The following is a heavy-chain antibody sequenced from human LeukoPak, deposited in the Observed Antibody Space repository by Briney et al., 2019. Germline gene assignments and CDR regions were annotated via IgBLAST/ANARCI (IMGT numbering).Heavy chain of an antibody. Sequence: GGSLRLSCAASGFDFNYSGMHWVRQAPGKGLEWVALISYDGRDRDYAGSVKGRFTISRDNAKNSLHLQMNSLRPEDTAVYYCARDLRPYSGYDNLAFDIWGQGTMVTVSS. J-gene: IGHJ3*02. D-gene: IGHD5-12*01. CDR3: ARDLRPYSGYDNLAFDI. V-gene: IGHV3-30*03. CDR2: ISYDGRDR. CDR1: GFDFNYSG.